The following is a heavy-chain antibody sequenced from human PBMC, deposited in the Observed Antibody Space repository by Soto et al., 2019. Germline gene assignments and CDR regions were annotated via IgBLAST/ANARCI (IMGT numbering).Heavy chain of an antibody. J-gene: IGHJ4*02. CDR1: GGTFSSYA. CDR2: IIPIFGTA. CDR3: ARARQLVSDPGIIDY. V-gene: IGHV1-69*13. Sequence: ASVKVSCKASGGTFSSYAISWVRQAPGQGLEWMGGIIPIFGTANYAQKFQGRVTITADESTSTAYMELSSLRSEDTAVYYCARARQLVSDPGIIDYGGQGTLVTVSS. D-gene: IGHD6-13*01.